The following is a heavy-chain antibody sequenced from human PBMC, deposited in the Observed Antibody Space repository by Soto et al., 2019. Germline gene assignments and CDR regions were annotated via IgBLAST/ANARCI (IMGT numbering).Heavy chain of an antibody. Sequence: SETLSLTCTVSGGSISSYYWSWIRQPPGKGLEWIGYIYYSGSTNYNPSLKSRVTISVDTSKNQFSLKLSSVTAADTAVYYCVRVLDDLAPTFAYWGQGTLVTVSS. D-gene: IGHD3-16*01. V-gene: IGHV4-59*01. CDR2: IYYSGST. CDR1: GGSISSYY. CDR3: VRVLDDLAPTFAY. J-gene: IGHJ4*02.